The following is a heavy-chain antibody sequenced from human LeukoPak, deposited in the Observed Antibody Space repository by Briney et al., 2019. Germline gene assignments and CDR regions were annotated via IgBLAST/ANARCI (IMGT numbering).Heavy chain of an antibody. CDR3: ATLCTNGVCYWFDP. CDR2: FDPEDGET. Sequence: GASVKVSCKVSGYTLTGLSIHWVRQAPGKGLEWMGGFDPEDGETIYAQKFQGRVTMTEDTSTDTAYMELSSLRSEDTAVYYCATLCTNGVCYWFDPWGQGTLVTVSS. CDR1: GYTLTGLS. J-gene: IGHJ5*02. V-gene: IGHV1-24*01. D-gene: IGHD2-8*01.